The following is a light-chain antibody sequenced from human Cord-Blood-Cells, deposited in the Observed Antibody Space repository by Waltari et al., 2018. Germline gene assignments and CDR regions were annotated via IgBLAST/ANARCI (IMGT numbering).Light chain of an antibody. J-gene: IGKJ1*01. CDR3: QQYNNWPRT. CDR2: GAS. Sequence: EIVMTQSPATLSVYPGERATLSCRTSQSVSSNLAWYQQTPGQAPRILIYGASTRATGIPARFSGSGSGTEFTLTISSLQSEDFAVYYCQQYNNWPRTFGQGTKVEIK. CDR1: QSVSSN. V-gene: IGKV3-15*01.